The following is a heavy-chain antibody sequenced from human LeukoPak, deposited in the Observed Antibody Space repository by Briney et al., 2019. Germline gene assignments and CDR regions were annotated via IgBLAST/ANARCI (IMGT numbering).Heavy chain of an antibody. J-gene: IGHJ5*02. CDR2: INEDGSAK. V-gene: IGHV3-7*01. CDR3: ARDSRMNYYAS. CDR1: GFTFNDYW. Sequence: GWSLRLSCTASGFTFNDYWMTWVRQTPGKGLEWLANINEDGSAKNYVDSVKGRFTISRDNAVNSLYLRMNSLRAEDTAMYYCARDSRMNYYASWGRGTLVTVSS. D-gene: IGHD3-3*01.